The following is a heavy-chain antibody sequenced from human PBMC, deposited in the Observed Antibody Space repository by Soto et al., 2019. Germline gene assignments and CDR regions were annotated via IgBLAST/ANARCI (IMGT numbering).Heavy chain of an antibody. J-gene: IGHJ1*01. CDR3: AKDLRNYYYDSSGYLFQH. CDR2: ISYDGSNK. V-gene: IGHV3-30*18. Sequence: TGGSLRLSCAASGFTFSSYGMHWVRQAPGKGLEWVAVISYDGSNKYYADSVKGRFTISRDNSKNTLYLQMNSLRAEDTAVYYCAKDLRNYYYDSSGYLFQHWGQGTLVTVSS. D-gene: IGHD3-22*01. CDR1: GFTFSSYG.